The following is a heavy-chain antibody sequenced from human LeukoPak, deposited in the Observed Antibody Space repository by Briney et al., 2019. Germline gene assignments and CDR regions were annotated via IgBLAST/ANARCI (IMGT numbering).Heavy chain of an antibody. CDR3: ARSVDYDFWSGYPREFDY. CDR2: IYSSDST. V-gene: IGHV3-53*01. CDR1: GFTVSSNY. Sequence: GGSLRLSCAASGFTVSSNYMSWVRQAPGKGLEWVSVIYSSDSTYYADSVKGRFTISRDNSKNTLHLQMNSLRAEDTAVYYCARSVDYDFWSGYPREFDYWGQGTLVTVSS. D-gene: IGHD3-3*01. J-gene: IGHJ4*02.